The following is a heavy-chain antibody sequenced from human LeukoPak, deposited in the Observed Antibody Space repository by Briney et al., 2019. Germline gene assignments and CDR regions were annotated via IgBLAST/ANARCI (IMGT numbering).Heavy chain of an antibody. J-gene: IGHJ6*02. CDR1: GYTFNNYD. CDR3: VRAMAPLDTFNYQYAMDV. Sequence: ASVKVSCKASGYTFNNYDINWVRQAPGQGLEWMGWMNPNSGNTGYAQKFQGRFTLTRETFISAAYMELSSLRSDDTAVYYCVRAMAPLDTFNYQYAMDVWGQGTMVTVSS. V-gene: IGHV1-8*01. CDR2: MNPNSGNT. D-gene: IGHD5-24*01.